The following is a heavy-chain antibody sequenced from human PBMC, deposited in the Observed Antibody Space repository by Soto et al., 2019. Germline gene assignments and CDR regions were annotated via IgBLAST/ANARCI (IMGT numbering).Heavy chain of an antibody. D-gene: IGHD2-15*01. CDR2: IWYDGSNK. CDR3: ARDISCSGGSCYDYYYYYGMDV. CDR1: GFTFSSYG. Sequence: QVQLVESGGGVVQPGRSLRLSCAASGFTFSSYGMHWVRQAPGKGLEWVAGIWYDGSNKYYADFVKGRFTISRDNSKYPLYLQMNSLRAEDTAVYYCARDISCSGGSCYDYYYYYGMDVWGQGTTVTVSS. V-gene: IGHV3-33*01. J-gene: IGHJ6*02.